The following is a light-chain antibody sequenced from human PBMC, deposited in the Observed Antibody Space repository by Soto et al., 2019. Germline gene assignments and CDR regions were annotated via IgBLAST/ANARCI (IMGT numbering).Light chain of an antibody. J-gene: IGKJ2*01. CDR2: WAS. Sequence: DIVMTQSPDSLAVSLGERATINCKSSQSVLYNSNNKNYLTWYQQKPGQPPKLLIYWASTRESGVPDRFSGSGSGTDFTLTISSLQAEDVAVYYCQQYDNTPYTFGQGTKLEIK. V-gene: IGKV4-1*01. CDR3: QQYDNTPYT. CDR1: QSVLYNSNNKNY.